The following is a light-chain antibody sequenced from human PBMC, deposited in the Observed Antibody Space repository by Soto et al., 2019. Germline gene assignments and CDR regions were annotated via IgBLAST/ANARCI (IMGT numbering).Light chain of an antibody. Sequence: AIQMTQSPSSLSASVGDRVTITCRASQGIRNELGWYQQKPGKAPKLLLDGASSLQSGVPSRFSGSGSGTDFTLTISSLQPEYFATYYCLQDYTYPYTFGQGTKLEIK. V-gene: IGKV1-6*01. CDR1: QGIRNE. CDR3: LQDYTYPYT. CDR2: GAS. J-gene: IGKJ2*01.